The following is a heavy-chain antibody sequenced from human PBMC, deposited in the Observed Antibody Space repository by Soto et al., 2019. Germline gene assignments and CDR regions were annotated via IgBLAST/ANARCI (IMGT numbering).Heavy chain of an antibody. V-gene: IGHV3-21*01. D-gene: IGHD3-9*01. J-gene: IGHJ3*02. CDR1: GFTFSSYS. Sequence: GGSLRLSCAASGFTFSSYSMNWVRQVPGKGLEWVSSISSSSSYIYYADSVKGRFTISRDNAKNSLYLQMNSLRAEDTAVYYCAREGGDYDILTGYYAFDIWGQGTMVTVSS. CDR2: ISSSSSYI. CDR3: AREGGDYDILTGYYAFDI.